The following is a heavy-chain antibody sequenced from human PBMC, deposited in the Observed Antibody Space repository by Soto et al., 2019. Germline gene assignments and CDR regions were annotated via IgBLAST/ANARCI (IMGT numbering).Heavy chain of an antibody. D-gene: IGHD3-10*02. J-gene: IGHJ5*02. Sequence: ASVKVSCKASGYTFTSYGISWVRRAPGQGLEWMGWISAYNGNANYAQQLQGRVTLTTDTSTRTAYMELRSLRSDYTAVYYCARDLCWGTARCRECSQYNWCGPWGQGTLGTVSS. CDR2: ISAYNGNA. CDR3: ARDLCWGTARCRECSQYNWCGP. CDR1: GYTFTSYG. V-gene: IGHV1-18*01.